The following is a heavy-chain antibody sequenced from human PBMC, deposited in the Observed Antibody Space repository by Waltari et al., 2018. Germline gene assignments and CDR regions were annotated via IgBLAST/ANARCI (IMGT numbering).Heavy chain of an antibody. J-gene: IGHJ6*02. CDR3: ARDMIGMVQGVMIYDYYGMDV. CDR1: GFTVSSHY. D-gene: IGHD3-10*01. V-gene: IGHV3-53*01. Sequence: EVQLVESGGGLIQPGGSLRLSCAASGFTVSSHYMSWVRPAPGKGLEWVSVIYSGGSTYYADSVKGRFTISRDNSKNTLYLQMNSLRAEDTAVYYCARDMIGMVQGVMIYDYYGMDVWGQGTTVTVSS. CDR2: IYSGGST.